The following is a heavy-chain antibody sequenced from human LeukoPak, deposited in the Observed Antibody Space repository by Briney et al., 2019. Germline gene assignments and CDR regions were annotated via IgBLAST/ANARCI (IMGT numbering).Heavy chain of an antibody. CDR3: ARDPAVLWERRNFYYGMDL. V-gene: IGHV3-23*01. D-gene: IGHD1-26*01. Sequence: GGSLRLTCAASGFTISRYDRSWVRQAPGKGLEWVSAISGSGGSTYYADSVKGRFTISRDNSNNTLYLQMNSLRAEDTAVYYCARDPAVLWERRNFYYGMDLWGQGTTVTVSS. J-gene: IGHJ6*02. CDR2: ISGSGGST. CDR1: GFTISRYD.